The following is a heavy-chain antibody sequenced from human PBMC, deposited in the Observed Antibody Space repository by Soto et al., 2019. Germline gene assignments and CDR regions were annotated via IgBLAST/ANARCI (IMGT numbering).Heavy chain of an antibody. Sequence: QVQLVQSGAEVKKPGSSVKVSCKASGDTFSTYTITWMRQAPGQGLEWMGGIIPRSATSNYAQKFQGRVTITADESPNTAYMERSSLRSEATAVYYCAREGLVLVPPTVNSDYYYYAMDVWGQGTTVTVSS. CDR1: GDTFSTYT. D-gene: IGHD2-2*01. J-gene: IGHJ6*02. CDR2: IIPRSATS. V-gene: IGHV1-69*12. CDR3: AREGLVLVPPTVNSDYYYYAMDV.